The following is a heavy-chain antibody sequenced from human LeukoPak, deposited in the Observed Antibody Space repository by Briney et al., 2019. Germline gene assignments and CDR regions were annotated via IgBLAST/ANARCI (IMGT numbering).Heavy chain of an antibody. Sequence: GGSLRLSCAASGFTFSSYAMHWVRQAPGKGLEYVSAINNNGGSTYYADSVKGRFTISRDNSKNTLYLQMSSLRAEDTAVYYCVKDRGRDIFTGYSYAFDIWGQGTMVTVSS. CDR3: VKDRGRDIFTGYSYAFDI. D-gene: IGHD3-9*01. V-gene: IGHV3-64D*09. J-gene: IGHJ3*02. CDR1: GFTFSSYA. CDR2: INNNGGST.